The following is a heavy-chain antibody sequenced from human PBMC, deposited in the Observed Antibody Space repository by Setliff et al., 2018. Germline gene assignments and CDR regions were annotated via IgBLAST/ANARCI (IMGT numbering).Heavy chain of an antibody. Sequence: ASVKVSCKASGYTFTDYAMHWVRQAPGQRLEWMGWINPGNGNTKYSQKFQGRVTITRDTSASTAYVELSSLRSEETAVYYCAREVLPLVREEAFYIWGQGTMVTVSS. J-gene: IGHJ3*02. CDR3: AREVLPLVREEAFYI. CDR1: GYTFTDYA. CDR2: INPGNGNT. V-gene: IGHV1-3*01. D-gene: IGHD2-2*01.